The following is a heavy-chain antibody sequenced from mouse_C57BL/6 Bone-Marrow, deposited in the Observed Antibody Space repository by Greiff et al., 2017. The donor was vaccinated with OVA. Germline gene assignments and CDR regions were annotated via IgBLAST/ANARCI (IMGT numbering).Heavy chain of an antibody. CDR2: VFPGSGGS. J-gene: IGHJ4*01. CDR3: ARDYGSSGGALDY. Sequence: VQLQQPGAELVKPGASVKMSCRASGYTFTNNWITWVRQRPGQGLEWIGDVFPGSGGSNHNEKFKRRATLTVDTSSSTAYMQLISLTSEDSAVYYCARDYGSSGGALDYWGQGTSVTVSS. CDR1: GYTFTNNW. V-gene: IGHV1-55*01. D-gene: IGHD1-1*01.